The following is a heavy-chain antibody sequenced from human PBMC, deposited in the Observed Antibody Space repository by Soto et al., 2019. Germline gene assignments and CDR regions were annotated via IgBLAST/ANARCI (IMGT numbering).Heavy chain of an antibody. CDR3: ARDRAQLDAVDI. CDR1: GGSVSSYY. Sequence: XTLSLPGTVSGGSVSSYYCSWIRQPAGKGLELIGRIYTSGSTNYNPSLKSRVTMSVDTSKNQFSLKLGSVTAADTAVYYRARDRAQLDAVDIGAQGTMGTVS. CDR2: IYTSGST. D-gene: IGHD5-18*01. J-gene: IGHJ3*02. V-gene: IGHV4-4*07.